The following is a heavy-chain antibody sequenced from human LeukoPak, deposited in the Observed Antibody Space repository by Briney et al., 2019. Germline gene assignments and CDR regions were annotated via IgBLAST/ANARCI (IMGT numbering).Heavy chain of an antibody. V-gene: IGHV3-21*01. CDR2: ISSSSSYI. D-gene: IGHD3-22*01. CDR3: ARAEGYYYDRSGYAFDI. CDR1: GFTFSSYS. J-gene: IGHJ3*02. Sequence: TGGSLRLSCAASGFTFSSYSMNWVRQAPGKGLEWVSSISSSSSYIYYADLVKGRFTISRDNAKNSLYLQMNSLRAEDTAVYYCARAEGYYYDRSGYAFDIWGQGTMVTVSS.